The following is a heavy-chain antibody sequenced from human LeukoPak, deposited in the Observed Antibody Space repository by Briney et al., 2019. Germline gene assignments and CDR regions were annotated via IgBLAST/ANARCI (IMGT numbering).Heavy chain of an antibody. Sequence: GGSLRLSCAASGFTFSAFAMTWVRQAPGKGLEWVSTITDDGYNTYSADSVKGRFTISRDNSKNTLYLQMNSLRAEDTAVYYCARVEQWLVLSSFDYWGQGTLVTVSS. V-gene: IGHV3-23*01. CDR1: GFTFSAFA. D-gene: IGHD6-19*01. CDR2: ITDDGYNT. J-gene: IGHJ4*02. CDR3: ARVEQWLVLSSFDY.